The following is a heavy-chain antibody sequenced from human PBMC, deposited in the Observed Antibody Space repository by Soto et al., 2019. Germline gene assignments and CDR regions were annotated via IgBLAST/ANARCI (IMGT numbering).Heavy chain of an antibody. D-gene: IGHD5-18*01. CDR1: GFTFSSYA. V-gene: IGHV3-23*01. CDR3: AKGPGGYSYGYDYYYGMDV. CDR2: ISGSGGST. Sequence: PGGSLRLSCAASGFTFSSYAMSWVRQAPGKGLEWVSAISGSGGSTYYADSVKGRFTISRDNSKNTLYLQMNSLRAEDTAVYYCAKGPGGYSYGYDYYYGMDVWGQGTTVTVSS. J-gene: IGHJ6*02.